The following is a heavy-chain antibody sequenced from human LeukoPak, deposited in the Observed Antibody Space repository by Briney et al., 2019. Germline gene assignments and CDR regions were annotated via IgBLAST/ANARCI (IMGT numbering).Heavy chain of an antibody. D-gene: IGHD5-18*01. CDR3: AKGAGGFSYYNWFDP. Sequence: SETLSLTCYVSGDSISSSYYWGWIRQPPGKGLEWIGSIYYSGTTHYNPSLESRVTISVDTSKNQFSLKLASVTAADTAIYYCAKGAGGFSYYNWFDPWGQGTLVTVSS. J-gene: IGHJ5*02. V-gene: IGHV4-38-2*02. CDR2: IYYSGTT. CDR1: GDSISSSYY.